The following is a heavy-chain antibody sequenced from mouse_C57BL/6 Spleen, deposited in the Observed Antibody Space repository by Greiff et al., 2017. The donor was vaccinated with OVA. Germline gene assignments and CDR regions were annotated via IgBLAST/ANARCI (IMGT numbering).Heavy chain of an antibody. D-gene: IGHD2-1*01. J-gene: IGHJ2*01. V-gene: IGHV1-50*01. CDR2: IDPSDSYT. CDR3: ARIYYGNLYYFDY. CDR1: GYTFTSYW. Sequence: QVQLQQPGAELVKPGASVKLSCKASGYTFTSYWMQWVKQRPGQGLEWIGEIDPSDSYTNYNQKFKGKATLTVDTSSSTAYMQLSSLTSEDSAVYYCARIYYGNLYYFDYWGQGTTLTVSS.